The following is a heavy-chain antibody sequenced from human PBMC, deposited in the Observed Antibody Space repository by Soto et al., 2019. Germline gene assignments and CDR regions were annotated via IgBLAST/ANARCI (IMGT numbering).Heavy chain of an antibody. D-gene: IGHD6-19*01. CDR2: IYYSGST. CDR1: GGSISSYY. V-gene: IGHV4-59*01. CDR3: ARDRAVAGISNWFDP. Sequence: SETLSLTCTVSGGSISSYYWSWIRQPPGKGLEWIGYIYYSGSTNYNPSLKSRVTISVDTSKNQFSLKLSSVTAADTAVYYCARDRAVAGISNWFDPWGQGTLVTVSS. J-gene: IGHJ5*02.